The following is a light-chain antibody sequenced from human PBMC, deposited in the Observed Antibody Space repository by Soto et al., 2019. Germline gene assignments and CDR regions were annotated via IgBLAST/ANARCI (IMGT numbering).Light chain of an antibody. V-gene: IGLV2-23*01. CDR1: SSDVGSYNL. Sequence: QPVLTQPASVSGSPEQSITISCTGTSSDVGSYNLVSWYQQHPDKAPKVMIYEATKRPSGVSNRFSGSKSGNTASLTISGLQAEDEADYYCCAYAGSGTVVFGGGTKLTVL. CDR3: CAYAGSGTVV. CDR2: EAT. J-gene: IGLJ3*02.